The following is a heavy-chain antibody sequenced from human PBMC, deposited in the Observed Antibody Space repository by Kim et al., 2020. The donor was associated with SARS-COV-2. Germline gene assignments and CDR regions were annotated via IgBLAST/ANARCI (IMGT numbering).Heavy chain of an antibody. CDR3: ADLDLNNRGGLGILDS. CDR1: GDSITNYY. V-gene: IGHV4-59*01. D-gene: IGHD3-9*01. Sequence: SETLSLTCIVSGDSITNYYWTWIRQAPGKGLEWIGFIHYSGSSKYNPSLRGRVTMSVDTSKNQFSLGLTFVTAADTAVYYCADLDLNNRGGLGILDSWGQGTLVTVSS. CDR2: IHYSGSS. J-gene: IGHJ4*02.